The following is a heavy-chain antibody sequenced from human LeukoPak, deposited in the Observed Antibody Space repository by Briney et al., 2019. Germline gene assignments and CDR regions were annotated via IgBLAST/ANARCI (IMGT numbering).Heavy chain of an antibody. V-gene: IGHV1-69*05. D-gene: IGHD5-18*01. CDR1: GGTFSSYA. J-gene: IGHJ5*02. CDR3: ARERGHSYGRGSWFDP. CDR2: IIPIFSTA. Sequence: ASVKVSCKASGGTFSSYAISWVRQAPGQGLEWMGGIIPIFSTANYAQKFQGRVTITTDESTSTAYMELSSLRSEDTAVYYCARERGHSYGRGSWFDPWGQGTLVTVSS.